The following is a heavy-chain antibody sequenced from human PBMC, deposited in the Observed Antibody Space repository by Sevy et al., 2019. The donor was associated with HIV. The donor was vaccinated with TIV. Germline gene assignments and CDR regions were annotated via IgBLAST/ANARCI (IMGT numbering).Heavy chain of an antibody. Sequence: GGSLRLSCAASGFTFSTYWMTWVRQAPGKGLEWVANIKQDGTEEDYVDSVKGRFTISRDNAKKSLYLQLDSLRAEDTAVYFFATALADWGSFHYSLWGQGTLVTVSS. CDR1: GFTFSTYW. J-gene: IGHJ4*02. D-gene: IGHD3-16*02. CDR2: IKQDGTEE. V-gene: IGHV3-7*01. CDR3: ATALADWGSFHYSL.